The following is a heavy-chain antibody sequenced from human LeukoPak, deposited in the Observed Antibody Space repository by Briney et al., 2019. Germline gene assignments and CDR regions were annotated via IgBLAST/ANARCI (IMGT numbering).Heavy chain of an antibody. Sequence: GGSLRLSCAASGFTFSNAWMSWVRQAPGKGLEWVGRIKSKTDGGTTDYAAPVKGRFTISRDDSKNTLYLQMNSLKTEDTAVYYCTTLVGATRVDAFDTWGQGTMVTVSS. CDR3: TTLVGATRVDAFDT. V-gene: IGHV3-15*01. J-gene: IGHJ3*02. CDR1: GFTFSNAW. CDR2: IKSKTDGGTT. D-gene: IGHD1-26*01.